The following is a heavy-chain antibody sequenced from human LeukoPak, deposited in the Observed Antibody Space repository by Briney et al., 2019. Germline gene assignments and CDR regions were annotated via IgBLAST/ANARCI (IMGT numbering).Heavy chain of an antibody. Sequence: GASVKVSCKASGGTFSSYAISWVRQAPGQGLEWMGGIIPIFGTANYAQKFQGRVTMTRDMSTSTVYMELSSLRSEDTAVYYCARDPNIVVVPAASYFDYWGQGTLVTVSS. D-gene: IGHD2-2*01. CDR1: GGTFSSYA. J-gene: IGHJ4*02. V-gene: IGHV1-69*05. CDR2: IIPIFGTA. CDR3: ARDPNIVVVPAASYFDY.